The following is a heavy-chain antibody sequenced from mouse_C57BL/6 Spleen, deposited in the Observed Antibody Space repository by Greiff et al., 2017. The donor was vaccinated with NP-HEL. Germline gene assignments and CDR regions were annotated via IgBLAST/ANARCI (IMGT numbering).Heavy chain of an antibody. CDR1: GYTFTDYN. CDR3: ARCDYERYAMDY. V-gene: IGHV1-22*01. Sequence: VQLQQSGPELVKPGASVKMSCKASGYTFTDYNMHWVKQSHGKSLEWIGYINPNNGGTSSNQKFKGKATLTVNKSSSTDYMELRSLTSEDSAVYYCARCDYERYAMDYWGQGTSVTVSS. J-gene: IGHJ4*01. D-gene: IGHD2-4*01. CDR2: INPNNGGT.